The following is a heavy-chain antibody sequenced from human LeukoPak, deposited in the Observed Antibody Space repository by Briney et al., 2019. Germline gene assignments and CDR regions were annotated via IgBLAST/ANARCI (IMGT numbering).Heavy chain of an antibody. V-gene: IGHV3-23*01. CDR1: GFTFSSHA. Sequence: GGSLRLSCAASGFTFSSHAMSWVRQAPGKGLEWGSAISGSGGSTYYADSVKGRFTISREHSKNTLYLQMNSLRAEDTAVYYCAKGVPRCSTTSCYADYWGQGTLVTVSS. J-gene: IGHJ4*02. CDR3: AKGVPRCSTTSCYADY. D-gene: IGHD2-2*01. CDR2: ISGSGGST.